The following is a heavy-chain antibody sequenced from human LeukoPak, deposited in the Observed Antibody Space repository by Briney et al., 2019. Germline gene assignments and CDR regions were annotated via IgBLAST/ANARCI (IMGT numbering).Heavy chain of an antibody. CDR2: IWYDGSNK. Sequence: PGRSLRLSCAASGFTFSSYGMHWVRQAPGKGLEWVAVIWYDGSNKYYADSVKGQFTISRDNSKNTLYLQMNSLRAEDTAVYYCARDRSVSYFDSWGQGTLVTVSS. V-gene: IGHV3-33*01. D-gene: IGHD1-26*01. J-gene: IGHJ4*02. CDR3: ARDRSVSYFDS. CDR1: GFTFSSYG.